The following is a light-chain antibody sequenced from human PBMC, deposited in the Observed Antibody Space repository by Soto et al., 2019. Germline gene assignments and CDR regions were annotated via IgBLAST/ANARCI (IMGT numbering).Light chain of an antibody. J-gene: IGLJ2*01. CDR3: NSYSTTSTPVV. CDR2: DVS. Sequence: QSALTQPASVSGSPGQSITISCTGTSSDVGGYNSVSWYQQHPGKAPKLMIYDVSNRPSGVSNRFSGSKSGNTASLTISGLQPEDEADYYCNSYSTTSTPVVFGAGTKLTVL. CDR1: SSDVGGYNS. V-gene: IGLV2-14*03.